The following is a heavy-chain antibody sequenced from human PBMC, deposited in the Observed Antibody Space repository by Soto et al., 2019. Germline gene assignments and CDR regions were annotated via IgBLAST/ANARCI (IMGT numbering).Heavy chain of an antibody. CDR2: INAGKGDT. CDR1: GYTFTSYA. D-gene: IGHD2-2*01. Sequence: ASVKVSCKASGYTFTSYAIHWVRQAPGQRPEWMGWINAGKGDTKYSHNFQGRVTITRDTSASTAYMELSSLRSEDTAVYHCARGYCSSTSCQYYFDYWGHGTLVTVSS. J-gene: IGHJ4*01. V-gene: IGHV1-3*01. CDR3: ARGYCSSTSCQYYFDY.